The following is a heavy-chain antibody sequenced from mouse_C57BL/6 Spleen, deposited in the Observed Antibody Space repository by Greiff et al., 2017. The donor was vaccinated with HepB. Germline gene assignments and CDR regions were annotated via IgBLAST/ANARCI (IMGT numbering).Heavy chain of an antibody. V-gene: IGHV1-58*01. Sequence: EVKLMESGAELVRPGSSVKMSCKTSGYTFTSYGINWVKQRPGQGLEWIGYIYIGNGYTEYNEKFKGKATLTSDTSSSTAYMQLSSLTSEDSAIYFCASYYYGSSPHYFDYWGQGTTLTVSS. D-gene: IGHD1-1*01. CDR2: IYIGNGYT. CDR1: GYTFTSYG. CDR3: ASYYYGSSPHYFDY. J-gene: IGHJ2*01.